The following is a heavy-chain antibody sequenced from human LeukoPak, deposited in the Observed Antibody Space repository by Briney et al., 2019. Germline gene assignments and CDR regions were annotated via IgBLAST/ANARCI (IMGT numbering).Heavy chain of an antibody. J-gene: IGHJ4*02. V-gene: IGHV1-69*05. CDR2: IIPIFGTA. Sequence: ASVKVSCKASGGTFSSYAISWVRQAPGQGLGWMGGIIPIFGTANYAQKFQGRVTITTDESTSTAYMELSSLRSEDTAVYYCAREAVSSGWYYFDYWGQGTLVTVSS. CDR1: GGTFSSYA. D-gene: IGHD6-19*01. CDR3: AREAVSSGWYYFDY.